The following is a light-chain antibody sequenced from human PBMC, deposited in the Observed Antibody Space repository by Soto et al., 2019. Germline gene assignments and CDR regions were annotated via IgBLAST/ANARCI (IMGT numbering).Light chain of an antibody. CDR1: QSVSSN. Sequence: TVMTQSPATLSVSPGERATLSCRASQSVSSNLAWYQQKPGQAPRLLIYGASTSATGLPDRISGSGSGTEFTLTINSLQSEDFALYYCQQYNDWPLTFGGGTKVEIK. V-gene: IGKV3-15*01. CDR2: GAS. J-gene: IGKJ4*01. CDR3: QQYNDWPLT.